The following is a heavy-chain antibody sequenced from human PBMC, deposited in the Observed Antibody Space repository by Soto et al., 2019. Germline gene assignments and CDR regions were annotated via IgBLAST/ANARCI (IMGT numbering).Heavy chain of an antibody. D-gene: IGHD3-22*01. CDR1: GGTFSSYA. V-gene: IGHV1-69*13. J-gene: IGHJ4*02. CDR2: IIPIFGTA. Sequence: SVKVSCKASGGTFSSYAISWVRQAPGQGLEWMGGIIPIFGTANYAQKFQGRVTITADESTSTAYMELSSLRSEDTAVYCCARALYYYDSSRYIDYWGQGTLVTVSS. CDR3: ARALYYYDSSRYIDY.